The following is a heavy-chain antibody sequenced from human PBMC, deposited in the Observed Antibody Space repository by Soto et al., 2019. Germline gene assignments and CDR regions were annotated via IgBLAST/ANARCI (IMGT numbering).Heavy chain of an antibody. CDR2: TYYRSKWYY. CDR3: ARGEQYSGRIFDY. V-gene: IGHV6-1*01. CDR1: ADSVSSKSPG. D-gene: IGHD1-26*01. Sequence: QPLSIPCSITADSVSSKSPGWSCVSQSPSRGLEWLGRTYYRSKWYYGYAVSVRGRITINTDTSKNQYSLQLNSVTPEDTAVYFCARGEQYSGRIFDYWGQGNLVTGSS. J-gene: IGHJ4*01.